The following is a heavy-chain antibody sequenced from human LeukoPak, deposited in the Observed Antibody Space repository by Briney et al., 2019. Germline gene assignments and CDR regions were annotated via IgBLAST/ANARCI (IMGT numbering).Heavy chain of an antibody. CDR3: AKGSYYDSSGSFYFDY. CDR1: GFTVSSNY. V-gene: IGHV3-23*01. J-gene: IGHJ4*02. CDR2: ISGSGDNT. Sequence: PGGSLRLSCAASGFTVSSNYMSWARQAPGKGLEWVSGISGSGDNTYYADSVKGRFTISRDNSKNTLYVQVNSLGTEDTAAYYCAKGSYYDSSGSFYFDYWGQGTLVTVSS. D-gene: IGHD3-22*01.